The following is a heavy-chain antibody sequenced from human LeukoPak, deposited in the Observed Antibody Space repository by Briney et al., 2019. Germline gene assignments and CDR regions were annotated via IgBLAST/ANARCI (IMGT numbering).Heavy chain of an antibody. Sequence: SETPSLTCTVSGGSISSYYWSWIRQPPGKGLEWIGYIYYSGSTNYNPSLKSRVTISVDTSKNQFSLKLSSVTAADTAVYYCARHQSKWELRHLDYWGQGTLVTVSS. J-gene: IGHJ4*02. CDR2: IYYSGST. CDR1: GGSISSYY. D-gene: IGHD1-26*01. CDR3: ARHQSKWELRHLDY. V-gene: IGHV4-59*08.